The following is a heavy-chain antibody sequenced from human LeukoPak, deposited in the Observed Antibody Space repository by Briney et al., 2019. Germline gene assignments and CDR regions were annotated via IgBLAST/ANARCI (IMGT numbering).Heavy chain of an antibody. CDR2: ISGDGGST. J-gene: IGHJ4*02. V-gene: IGHV3-43*02. D-gene: IGHD2-8*01. Sequence: GGSLRLSCAASGFTFDDYAMHWVRQAPGKGLEWVSLISGDGGSTYYADSVKGRFTISRDNSKNSLYLQMNSLRTEDTALYYCAKGPCTNGVCYAYYFDYWGQGALVTVSS. CDR3: AKGPCTNGVCYAYYFDY. CDR1: GFTFDDYA.